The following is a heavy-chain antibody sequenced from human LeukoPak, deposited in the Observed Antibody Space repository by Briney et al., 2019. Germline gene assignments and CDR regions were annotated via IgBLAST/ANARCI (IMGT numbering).Heavy chain of an antibody. Sequence: PGGSLRLSCTTSGFTFSNYGMHWVRQAPGKGLEWVSVIYSGGSTYYADSVKGRFTISRDNSKNTLYLQMNSLRAEDTAVYYCARAHDYGDHYFDYCGQGTLSTVSS. CDR2: IYSGGST. CDR1: GFTFSNYG. J-gene: IGHJ4*02. V-gene: IGHV3-66*01. CDR3: ARAHDYGDHYFDY. D-gene: IGHD4-17*01.